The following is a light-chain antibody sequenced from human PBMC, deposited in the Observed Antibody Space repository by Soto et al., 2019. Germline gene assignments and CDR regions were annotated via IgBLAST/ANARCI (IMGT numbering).Light chain of an antibody. J-gene: IGLJ1*01. CDR1: SGHSSYA. CDR3: QTWGTGIHYV. Sequence: QPVLTQSPSASASLGASVKLTCTLSSGHSSYAIAWHQQQPEKGPRYLMKLNSDGSHSKADGIPDRFSGSSSGAERYLTISSLQSEDEADYYCQTWGTGIHYVFGTGTKLTVL. CDR2: LNSDGSH. V-gene: IGLV4-69*01.